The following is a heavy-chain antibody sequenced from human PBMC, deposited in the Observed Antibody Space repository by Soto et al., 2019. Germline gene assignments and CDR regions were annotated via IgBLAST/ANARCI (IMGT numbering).Heavy chain of an antibody. Sequence: QVQLVESGGGVVQPGRSLRLSCAASGFSFRDYAMYWVRQAPGKGLEWVAVISYDGGNKYHADSVKGRFTISRDNSRTTLYLQMDSLRPADTAVYYCARDGAHSHWFMDVWGQGTTVTVSS. CDR2: ISYDGGNK. V-gene: IGHV3-30-3*01. CDR1: GFSFRDYA. CDR3: ARDGAHSHWFMDV. D-gene: IGHD3-10*01. J-gene: IGHJ6*02.